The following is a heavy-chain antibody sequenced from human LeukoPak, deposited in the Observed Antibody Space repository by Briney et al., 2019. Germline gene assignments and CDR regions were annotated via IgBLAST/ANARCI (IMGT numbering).Heavy chain of an antibody. Sequence: ASVKVSCKASGYTFTGYYMHWVRQAPGQGLEWMGWINPNSGGTNYAQKFQGWVTMTRDTSISTAYMELSRLRSDDTAVYYCARVSKSGEQWLVPGYWGQGTLVTVSS. CDR3: ARVSKSGEQWLVPGY. V-gene: IGHV1-2*04. D-gene: IGHD6-19*01. CDR1: GYTFTGYY. CDR2: INPNSGGT. J-gene: IGHJ4*02.